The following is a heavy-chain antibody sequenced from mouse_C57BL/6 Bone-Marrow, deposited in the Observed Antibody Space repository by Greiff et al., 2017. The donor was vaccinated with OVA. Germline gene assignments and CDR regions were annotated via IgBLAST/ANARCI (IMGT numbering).Heavy chain of an antibody. V-gene: IGHV1-80*01. J-gene: IGHJ1*03. CDR3: ARKGSRGWYFDV. D-gene: IGHD1-1*01. CDR1: GYAFSSYW. CDR2: IYPGDGDT. Sequence: QVQLKESGAELVKPGASVKISCKAPGYAFSSYWMNWVKQRPGKGLEWIGQIYPGDGDTNYNGKFKGQATLTADKSSSTAYMQLSSLTSEDSAVYFCARKGSRGWYFDVWGTGTTVTVSA.